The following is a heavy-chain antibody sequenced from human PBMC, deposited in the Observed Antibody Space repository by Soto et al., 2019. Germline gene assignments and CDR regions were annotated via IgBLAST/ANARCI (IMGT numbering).Heavy chain of an antibody. D-gene: IGHD3-22*01. CDR3: ASLNGYFLAFFPN. V-gene: IGHV4-30-4*01. CDR1: GDSISSGDHY. Sequence: QVQLQESGPGLVKPSQTLSLSCTVSGDSISSGDHYWSWIRQPPGKGLEWIAHISYGGYTFYNPSLQSRLTISVDTFENQAYMKLTSVTAADTAGYYFASLNGYFLAFFPNWGQGNPVTVSS. J-gene: IGHJ4*02. CDR2: ISYGGYT.